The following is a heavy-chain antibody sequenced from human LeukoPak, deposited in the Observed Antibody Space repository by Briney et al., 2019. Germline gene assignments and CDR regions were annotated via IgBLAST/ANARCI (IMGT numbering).Heavy chain of an antibody. V-gene: IGHV3-23*01. D-gene: IGHD2-15*01. CDR1: GFTFSSYA. CDR3: AKDARRVVVVAATSY. J-gene: IGHJ4*02. Sequence: GGSLRLSCAASGFTFSSYAMSWVRQAPGKGLEWVSAISGSGGSTYYADSVKGRFTISRDNSKNTLYLQMNSLRAEDTAVYFCAKDARRVVVVAATSYWGQGTLVTVSS. CDR2: ISGSGGST.